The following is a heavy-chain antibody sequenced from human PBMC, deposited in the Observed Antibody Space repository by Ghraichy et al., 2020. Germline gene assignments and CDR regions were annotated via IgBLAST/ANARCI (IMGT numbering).Heavy chain of an antibody. CDR2: IKQDGSIK. J-gene: IGHJ3*02. V-gene: IGHV3-7*01. D-gene: IGHD1-26*01. Sequence: ETLSLTCAASGFTLSSYWMSWLRQVPGKGLEWLANIKQDGSIKYYVDSVRGRFTISRDNAKNSLFLQMNSLRAEDTPVYYCAREKIVPPTDAFEIWGQGTTVTVSS. CDR1: GFTLSSYW. CDR3: AREKIVPPTDAFEI.